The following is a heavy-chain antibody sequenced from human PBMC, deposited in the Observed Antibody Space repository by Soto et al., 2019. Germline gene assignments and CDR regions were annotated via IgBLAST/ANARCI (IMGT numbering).Heavy chain of an antibody. D-gene: IGHD5-12*01. J-gene: IGHJ4*02. CDR2: ISSSSSYI. V-gene: IGHV3-21*01. CDR1: GFTFSSYS. CDR3: ARVHEGGYDSPDY. Sequence: EVQLVESGGGLVKPGGSLRLSCAASGFTFSSYSMNWVRQAPGKGLEWVSSISSSSSYIYYADSVKGRFTISRDNAKNSLYLQMNSLRAEDTAVYYCARVHEGGYDSPDYWGQGTLVTVSS.